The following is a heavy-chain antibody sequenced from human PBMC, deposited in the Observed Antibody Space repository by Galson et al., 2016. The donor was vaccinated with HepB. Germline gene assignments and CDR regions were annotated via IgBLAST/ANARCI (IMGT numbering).Heavy chain of an antibody. V-gene: IGHV4-38-2*02. J-gene: IGHJ2*01. CDR1: AYSISSAYY. CDR2: IYHTGST. CDR3: AIPPEPGNYWYFDL. D-gene: IGHD1-14*01. Sequence: SETLSLTCTVSAYSISSAYYWGWIRQPPGKGLDWIGSIYHTGSTYYNPSLKSRVTISVDKSKNQFSLKLSSVTAADPAVYYCAIPPEPGNYWYFDLWVRGTLVTVSS.